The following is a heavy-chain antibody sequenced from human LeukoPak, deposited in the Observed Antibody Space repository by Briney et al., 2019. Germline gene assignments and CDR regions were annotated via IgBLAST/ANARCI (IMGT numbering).Heavy chain of an antibody. CDR3: AKSPGYSGSYPAFDY. CDR2: ISGSGGST. Sequence: GGSLRLSCAASGFTFTTYAMNWVRQAPGKGLEWVSSISGSGGSTYYADSVKGRFTISRDNSKNTVYLQMNSLRAEDTAIYYCAKSPGYSGSYPAFDYWGQGALVTVSS. J-gene: IGHJ4*02. D-gene: IGHD1-26*01. CDR1: GFTFTTYA. V-gene: IGHV3-23*01.